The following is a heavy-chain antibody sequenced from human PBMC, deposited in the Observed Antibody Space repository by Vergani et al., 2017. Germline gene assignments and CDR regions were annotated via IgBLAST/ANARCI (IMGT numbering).Heavy chain of an antibody. CDR2: IYHSGST. Sequence: QLQLQESGSGLVKPSQTLSLTCAVSGGSISSGGYSWSWIRQPPGKGLEWIGYIYHSGSTYYNPSLKSRVTISVDRSKNQFSLKLSSVTAADTAVYYCATRAPVEMATIADAFDIWGQGTMVTVSS. CDR3: ATRAPVEMATIADAFDI. D-gene: IGHD5-24*01. CDR1: GGSISSGGYS. J-gene: IGHJ3*02. V-gene: IGHV4-30-2*01.